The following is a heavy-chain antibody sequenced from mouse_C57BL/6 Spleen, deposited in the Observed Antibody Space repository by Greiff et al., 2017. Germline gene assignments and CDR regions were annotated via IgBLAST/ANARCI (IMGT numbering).Heavy chain of an antibody. Sequence: VKLQQPGAELVMPGASVKLSCKASGYTFTSYWMHWVKQRPGQGLEWIGEIDPSDSYTNYNQKFKGKSTLTVDKSSSTAYMQLSSLTSEDSAVYYCARRGGYDYDGTWFAYWGQGTLVTVSA. CDR1: GYTFTSYW. D-gene: IGHD2-4*01. CDR3: ARRGGYDYDGTWFAY. J-gene: IGHJ3*01. V-gene: IGHV1-69*01. CDR2: IDPSDSYT.